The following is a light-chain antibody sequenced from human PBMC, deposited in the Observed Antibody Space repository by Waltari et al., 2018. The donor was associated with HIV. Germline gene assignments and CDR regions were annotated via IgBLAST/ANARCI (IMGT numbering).Light chain of an antibody. CDR2: DVS. J-gene: IGLJ1*01. V-gene: IGLV2-14*03. CDR3: SSYTSSSNYV. CDR1: SSDVGGYNY. Sequence: QSALTQPASVSGSPGQSITISCTGTSSDVGGYNYVSWYQQQPGKAPKLMIYDVSNRPSGVSNRFSGSKSGNTASLTSSGLQAEDEADYYCSSYTSSSNYVFGTGTKVTVL.